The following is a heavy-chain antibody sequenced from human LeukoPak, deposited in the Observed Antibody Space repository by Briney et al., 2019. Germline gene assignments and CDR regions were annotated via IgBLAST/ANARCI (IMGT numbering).Heavy chain of an antibody. D-gene: IGHD6-13*01. J-gene: IGHJ4*02. CDR3: AREIGYSSKIDY. Sequence: SETLSLTCAVYGGSFSGYYWSWIRQPPGKGLEWIGEINHSGSTNYNPSLKSRVTISVDTSKNQFSLKLSSATAADTAVYYCAREIGYSSKIDYWGQGTLVTVSS. V-gene: IGHV4-34*01. CDR2: INHSGST. CDR1: GGSFSGYY.